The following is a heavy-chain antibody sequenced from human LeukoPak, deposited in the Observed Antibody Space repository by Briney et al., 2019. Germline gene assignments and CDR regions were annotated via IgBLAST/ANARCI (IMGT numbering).Heavy chain of an antibody. CDR2: IYTSGSI. CDR1: GGSISSGSYY. J-gene: IGHJ3*02. Sequence: PSQTLSLTCTVSGGSISSGSYYWSWIRQPAGKGLEWIGRIYTSGSIDYNPSLKSRVTISVDTSKNQFSLKLSSVTAADTAVYYCARRGGSSGDAFDIWGQGTMVTVSS. D-gene: IGHD6-25*01. CDR3: ARRGGSSGDAFDI. V-gene: IGHV4-61*02.